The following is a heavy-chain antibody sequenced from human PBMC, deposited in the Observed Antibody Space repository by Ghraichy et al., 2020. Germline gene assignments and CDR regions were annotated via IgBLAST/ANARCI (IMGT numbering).Heavy chain of an antibody. CDR2: INHSGST. J-gene: IGHJ5*02. Sequence: ESLNISCAVYGGSFSGYYWSWIRQPPGKELEWIGEINHSGSTNYNPSLKSRVTISVDTSKNQFSLKLSSVTAADTAVYYCARGVRYCSSTSCYGSWFDPWGQGTLVTVSS. V-gene: IGHV4-34*01. CDR3: ARGVRYCSSTSCYGSWFDP. CDR1: GGSFSGYY. D-gene: IGHD2-2*01.